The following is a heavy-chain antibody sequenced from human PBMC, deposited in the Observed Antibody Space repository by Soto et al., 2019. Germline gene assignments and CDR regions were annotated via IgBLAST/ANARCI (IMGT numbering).Heavy chain of an antibody. V-gene: IGHV3-13*05. CDR1: GFTFSAYD. D-gene: IGHD2-15*01. Sequence: GGSLRLSCAASGFTFSAYDMHWVRQTTGKGLEWVSAIGAADDPYYLGSVKGRFTISRENAKNSLYLQLNSLRAEDTAVYYCARAYSGRLPRRADYFFSMDVWGQGTTVTVSS. CDR3: ARAYSGRLPRRADYFFSMDV. J-gene: IGHJ6*02. CDR2: IGAADDP.